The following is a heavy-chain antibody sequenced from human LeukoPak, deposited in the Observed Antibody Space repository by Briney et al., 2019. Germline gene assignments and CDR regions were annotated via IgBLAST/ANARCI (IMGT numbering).Heavy chain of an antibody. Sequence: ASVKVSCKASGYTFTSYDINWVRQATGQGLEWMGWMNPNSGNTGYAQKFQGRVTITRNTSISTAYMELSSLRSEDTAVYYCARLLWWWCDAFDIWGQGTMVTVSS. V-gene: IGHV1-8*03. CDR2: MNPNSGNT. D-gene: IGHD2-21*01. CDR3: ARLLWWWCDAFDI. CDR1: GYTFTSYD. J-gene: IGHJ3*02.